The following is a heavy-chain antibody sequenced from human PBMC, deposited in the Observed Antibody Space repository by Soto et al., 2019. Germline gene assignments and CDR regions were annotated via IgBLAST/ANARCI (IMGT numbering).Heavy chain of an antibody. CDR1: GYTFTSYG. J-gene: IGHJ6*02. CDR3: ASSYCGGDCSVFYYYYGMDV. CDR2: ISAYNGNT. D-gene: IGHD2-21*02. Sequence: QVQLVQSGAEVKKPGASVKVSCKASGYTFTSYGISWVRQAPGQGLEWMGWISAYNGNTNYAQKLQGRVTMTTDTSTSTAYMELRSLRSDATAVYYCASSYCGGDCSVFYYYYGMDVWGQGTTVTVSS. V-gene: IGHV1-18*01.